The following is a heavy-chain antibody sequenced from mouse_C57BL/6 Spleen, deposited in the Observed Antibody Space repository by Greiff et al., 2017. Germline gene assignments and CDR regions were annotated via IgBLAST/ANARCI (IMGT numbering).Heavy chain of an antibody. CDR1: GFTFSSYA. J-gene: IGHJ4*01. V-gene: IGHV5-4*01. CDR3: AREMITTSYYYAMDY. D-gene: IGHD2-4*01. Sequence: DVKLVESGGGLVKPGGSLKLSCAASGFTFSSYAMSWVRQTPEKRLEWVATISDGGSYTYYPDNVKGRFTISRDNAKNNLYLQMSHLKSEDTAMYYCAREMITTSYYYAMDYWGQGTSVTVSS. CDR2: ISDGGSYT.